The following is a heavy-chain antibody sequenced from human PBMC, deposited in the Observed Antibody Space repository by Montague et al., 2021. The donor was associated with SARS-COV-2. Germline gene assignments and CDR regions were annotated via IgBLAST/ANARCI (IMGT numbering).Heavy chain of an antibody. V-gene: IGHV4-31*03. CDR3: ARVHFVSSGWYPDAFDI. CDR2: IYYSGST. J-gene: IGHJ3*02. CDR1: GGSINSGGYY. Sequence: TLSLTCILSGGSINSGGYYWSWIRQHPGKGLEWIGYIYYSGSTYYXPSLKSRLTISVDTSKNQFSLKLSSVTAADTAVYYCARVHFVSSGWYPDAFDIWGQGTMVTVSS. D-gene: IGHD6-19*01.